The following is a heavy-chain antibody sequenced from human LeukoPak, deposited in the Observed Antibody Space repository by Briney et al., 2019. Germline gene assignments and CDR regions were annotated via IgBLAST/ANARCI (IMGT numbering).Heavy chain of an antibody. J-gene: IGHJ4*02. V-gene: IGHV4-61*02. CDR2: IYTSGST. CDR1: GGSMSSGSY. Sequence: PSATLSLTFTVSGGSMSSGSYWTWTRQPAGKGLEWIGLIYTSGSTNYNPSLKSRVTISLDLSRNQFSLKLNSVTAADTAVYYCVREFGDWGQGTLVTVSS. CDR3: VREFGD.